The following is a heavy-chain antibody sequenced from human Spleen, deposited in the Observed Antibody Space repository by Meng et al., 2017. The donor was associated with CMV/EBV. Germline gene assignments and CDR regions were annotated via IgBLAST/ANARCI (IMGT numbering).Heavy chain of an antibody. V-gene: IGHV3-23*01. Sequence: GFTFSSYATSWVRQAPGKGLEWVSAISGSGGSTYYADSVKGRFTISRDNSKNTLYLQMNSLRAEDTAVYYCAKSWHYDSSGYYYFDYWGQGTLVTVSS. CDR1: GFTFSSYA. CDR2: ISGSGGST. J-gene: IGHJ4*02. CDR3: AKSWHYDSSGYYYFDY. D-gene: IGHD3-22*01.